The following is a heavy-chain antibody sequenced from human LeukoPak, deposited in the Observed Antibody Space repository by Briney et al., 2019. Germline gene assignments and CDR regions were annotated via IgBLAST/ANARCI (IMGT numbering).Heavy chain of an antibody. D-gene: IGHD6-13*01. CDR3: ANWPELRSSSSWFYY. CDR2: IYSGGTT. V-gene: IGHV3-53*01. CDR1: GFTVSGNY. J-gene: IGHJ4*02. Sequence: GGSLRLSCAVSGFTVSGNYMSWVRQAPGKGLEWVSLIYSGGTTYYADSVKGRFTISRDNSKNTSYLQMNSLRAEDTAVYYCANWPELRSSSSWFYYWGQGTLVTVSS.